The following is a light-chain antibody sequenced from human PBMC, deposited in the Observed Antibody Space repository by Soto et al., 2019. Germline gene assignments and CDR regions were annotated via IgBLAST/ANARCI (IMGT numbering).Light chain of an antibody. CDR2: DPS. CDR3: QQYDNPNLTVT. J-gene: IGKJ4*01. CDR1: QDISNY. Sequence: DIQMTQSPSSLSASVGDRVTITCQASQDISNYLNWYQQKPGKAPKLLIYDPSNLETGVPSRFSGSGSRTDFTFTISSLQPEDIATYYCQQYDNPNLTVTFGGGTKVEIK. V-gene: IGKV1-33*01.